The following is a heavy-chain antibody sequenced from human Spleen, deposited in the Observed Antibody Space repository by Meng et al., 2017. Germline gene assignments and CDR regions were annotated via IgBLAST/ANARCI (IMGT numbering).Heavy chain of an antibody. J-gene: IGHJ4*02. CDR1: GGSFSDYY. V-gene: IGHV4-34*01. Sequence: QAQLRRWGSGLLTPSETLSRPVVVSGGSFSDYYWSWIRQPPGKGLEWIGEINHSGSTNYNPSLESRATISVDTSQNNLSLKLSSVTAADSAVYYCARGPTTMAHDFDYWGQGTLVTVSS. D-gene: IGHD4-11*01. CDR2: INHSGST. CDR3: ARGPTTMAHDFDY.